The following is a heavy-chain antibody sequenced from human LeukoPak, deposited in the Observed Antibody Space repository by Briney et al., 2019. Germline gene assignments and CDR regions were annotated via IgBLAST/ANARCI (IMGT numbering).Heavy chain of an antibody. D-gene: IGHD3-3*01. J-gene: IGHJ5*02. V-gene: IGHV4-38-2*01. CDR3: ARAGSKEYYDFWSGYYPRWFDP. CDR1: GYSISSGYY. Sequence: SETLSLTCAVSGYSISSGYYWGWIRQPPGKGLEWIGSIYHSGSTYYNPSLKSRVTISVDTSKNQFSLKLSSVTAADTAVYYCARAGSKEYYDFWSGYYPRWFDPWGQGTLVTVSS. CDR2: IYHSGST.